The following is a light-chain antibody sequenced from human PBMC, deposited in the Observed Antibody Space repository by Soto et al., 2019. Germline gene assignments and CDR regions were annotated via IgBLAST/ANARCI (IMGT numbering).Light chain of an antibody. CDR1: QDVGKG. CDR3: QQRNSWPLT. V-gene: IGKV3-11*01. CDR2: EAS. J-gene: IGKJ4*01. Sequence: VLTQSPDTLSLSPGERATLSCRASQDVGKGVVWYHQKPGLSPSLVIYEASKRATDSPDRFSGSGSGNAFTLTINRLEPEDVGFYYCQQRNSWPLTFGGGTKVELK.